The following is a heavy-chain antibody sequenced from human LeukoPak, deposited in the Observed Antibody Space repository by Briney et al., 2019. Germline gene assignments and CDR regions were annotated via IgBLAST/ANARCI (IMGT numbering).Heavy chain of an antibody. CDR2: INSDGSST. V-gene: IGHV3-74*01. Sequence: PGGSLRLSCAASGFTFSSYWMHWVRQAPGKGLVWVSRINSDGSSTSYADSVKGRFTISRDNAKNTLYLQMNSLRAEDTAVYYCATYYYDSCGYYRNWGQGTLVTVSS. CDR3: ATYYYDSCGYYRN. CDR1: GFTFSSYW. D-gene: IGHD3-22*01. J-gene: IGHJ4*02.